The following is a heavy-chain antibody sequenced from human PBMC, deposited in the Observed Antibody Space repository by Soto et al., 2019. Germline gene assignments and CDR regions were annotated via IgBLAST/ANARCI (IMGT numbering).Heavy chain of an antibody. Sequence: PSETLSLTCTVSGGSISSYYWSWIRQPPGKGLEWIGYIYYSGSTNYNPSLKSRVTISVDTSKNQFSLKLSSVTAADTAVYYCARDLQEFWSGYYRPYYYYMDVWGKGTTVTVSS. CDR3: ARDLQEFWSGYYRPYYYYMDV. CDR2: IYYSGST. CDR1: GGSISSYY. V-gene: IGHV4-59*01. D-gene: IGHD3-3*01. J-gene: IGHJ6*03.